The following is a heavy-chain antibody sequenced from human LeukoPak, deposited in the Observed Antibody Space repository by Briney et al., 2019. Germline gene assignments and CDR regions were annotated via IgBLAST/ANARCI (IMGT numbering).Heavy chain of an antibody. CDR1: GGSISSSSYY. V-gene: IGHV4-61*02. CDR2: FHTSGST. CDR3: ARETVYCSSTSCVVWFDP. D-gene: IGHD2-2*01. Sequence: SETLSLTCTVSGGSISSSSYYWGWIRQPAGKGLEWIGRFHTSGSTNYNPSLKSRVTISVDTSKNQFSLKLSSVTAADTAVYYCARETVYCSSTSCVVWFDPWGQGTLVTVSS. J-gene: IGHJ5*02.